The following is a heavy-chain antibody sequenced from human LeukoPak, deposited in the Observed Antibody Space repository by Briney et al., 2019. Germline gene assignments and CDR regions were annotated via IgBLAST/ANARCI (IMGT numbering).Heavy chain of an antibody. V-gene: IGHV1-18*01. D-gene: IGHD6-6*01. CDR2: ISAYNGNT. Sequence: GASVKVSCKASGYTFTSYGISWVRQAPGQGLEWMGWISAYNGNTNYAQKLQGRVTMTTDTSTSTAYMELRSLRSDDTAVYYCARAPGIAARTLGYYYMDVWGKGTTVTVSS. CDR1: GYTFTSYG. CDR3: ARAPGIAARTLGYYYMDV. J-gene: IGHJ6*03.